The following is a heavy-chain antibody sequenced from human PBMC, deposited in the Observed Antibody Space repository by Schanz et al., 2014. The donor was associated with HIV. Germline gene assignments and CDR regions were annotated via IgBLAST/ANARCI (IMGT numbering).Heavy chain of an antibody. CDR1: GFTFSNFA. D-gene: IGHD6-19*01. J-gene: IGHJ4*02. CDR3: AKMARSVAANTNFDY. V-gene: IGHV3-23*04. Sequence: EVHLVESGGGVVQPGRSLRLSCAASGFTFSNFAMSWVRQAPGKGLEWVSSISGSGVSTFYAGSVKGRFAISRDKSKNTLYLQMNSLRVEDTAVYYCAKMARSVAANTNFDYWGQGTLVTVSS. CDR2: ISGSGVST.